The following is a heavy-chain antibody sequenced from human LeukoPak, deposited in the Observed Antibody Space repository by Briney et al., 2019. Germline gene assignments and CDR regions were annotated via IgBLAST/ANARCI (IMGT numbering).Heavy chain of an antibody. CDR2: LSGRSDST. D-gene: IGHD3-16*01. CDR3: VKGPAHYVSRIYFEY. J-gene: IGHJ4*02. Sequence: GGSLRLSCAAFGFTFSDYYMSWIRQAPGKGLEWVSGLSGRSDSTYQADSVKGRFTISRDNSKNTLYLQMNSLRAEDTAVYYCVKGPAHYVSRIYFEYWGQGTLVTVSS. CDR1: GFTFSDYY. V-gene: IGHV3-23*01.